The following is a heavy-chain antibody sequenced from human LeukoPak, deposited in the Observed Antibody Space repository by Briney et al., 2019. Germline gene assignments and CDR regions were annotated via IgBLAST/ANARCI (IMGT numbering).Heavy chain of an antibody. Sequence: PGGSLRLSCAASGFTLSSYNMNWVRQAPGKGLEWVSYISSSSTIYYADSVKGRFTISRDNSKNTLYLQMNSLRAEDTAVYYCARDFNYAFDYWGQGTLVTVSS. CDR3: ARDFNYAFDY. V-gene: IGHV3-48*01. CDR2: ISSSSTI. J-gene: IGHJ4*02. D-gene: IGHD3-16*01. CDR1: GFTLSSYN.